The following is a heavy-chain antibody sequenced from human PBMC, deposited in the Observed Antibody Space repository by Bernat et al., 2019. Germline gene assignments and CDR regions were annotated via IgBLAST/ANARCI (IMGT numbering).Heavy chain of an antibody. Sequence: EVQLLQSGGGLVQPGGSLRLSCTASGLTFRISAMSWVRQTPEKGLEWVSLISGSGGETFYGESVKGRFTVSRDNSQDTAYLQMNNLRPEDTAVYYCARGEYCSGGGCPPGLAYYSFYGMDVWGQGTAVTVSS. CDR3: ARGEYCSGGGCPPGLAYYSFYGMDV. V-gene: IGHV3-23*01. J-gene: IGHJ6*02. CDR2: ISGSGGET. D-gene: IGHD2-15*01. CDR1: GLTFRISA.